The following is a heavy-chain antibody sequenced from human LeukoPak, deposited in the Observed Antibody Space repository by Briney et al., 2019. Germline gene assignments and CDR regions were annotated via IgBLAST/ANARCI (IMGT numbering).Heavy chain of an antibody. J-gene: IGHJ5*02. V-gene: IGHV4-30-4*08. CDR1: GGSISCGDYY. CDR2: IYYSGST. Sequence: SETLSLTCTVSGGSISCGDYYWSWIRQPPGKGLEWIGYIYYSGSTYYNPSLKSRVTISVDTSKNQFSLKLSSVTAADTAVYYCARVCSSTSCRRQSPFDPWGQGTLVTVSS. D-gene: IGHD2-2*01. CDR3: ARVCSSTSCRRQSPFDP.